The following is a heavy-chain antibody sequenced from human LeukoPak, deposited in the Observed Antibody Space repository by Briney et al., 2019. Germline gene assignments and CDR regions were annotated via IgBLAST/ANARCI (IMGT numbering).Heavy chain of an antibody. CDR1: GGTFSSYA. J-gene: IGHJ5*02. D-gene: IGHD3-10*01. CDR2: IIPIFGTA. Sequence: GASVKVSCKASGGTFSSYAISWVRQAPGQGLEWMGGIIPIFGTANYAQKFQGRVTITADESTSTAYMELSRLRSDDTAVYYCARSRIKDGSGSYTWFDPWGQGTLVTVSS. CDR3: ARSRIKDGSGSYTWFDP. V-gene: IGHV1-69*13.